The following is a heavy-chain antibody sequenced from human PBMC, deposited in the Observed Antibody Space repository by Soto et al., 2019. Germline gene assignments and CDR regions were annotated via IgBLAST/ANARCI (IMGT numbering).Heavy chain of an antibody. V-gene: IGHV3-74*01. D-gene: IGHD2-21*02. Sequence: EEQLVESGGGLVQPGGSLRLSCAASGFTFSSYWMHWVRQAPGKGLVWVSGINHDGSTTSYADSVKGRFTISRDNAKNTIYLQMNSLRAEDTAVYYCATVGCGGDCLSPHIWGQGTMVTVSS. CDR1: GFTFSSYW. CDR3: ATVGCGGDCLSPHI. J-gene: IGHJ3*02. CDR2: INHDGSTT.